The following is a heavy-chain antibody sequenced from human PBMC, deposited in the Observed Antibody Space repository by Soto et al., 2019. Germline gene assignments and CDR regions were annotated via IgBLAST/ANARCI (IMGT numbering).Heavy chain of an antibody. Sequence: PGGSLRLSCAASGFTFSSYAMSWVRQAPGKGLEWVSAISGSGGSTYYADSVKGRFTISRDNSKNTLYLQMNSLRAEDTAVYYCAKDAYYYDSSGYATDYWGRGTLVTVSS. CDR1: GFTFSSYA. V-gene: IGHV3-23*01. CDR2: ISGSGGST. D-gene: IGHD3-22*01. CDR3: AKDAYYYDSSGYATDY. J-gene: IGHJ4*02.